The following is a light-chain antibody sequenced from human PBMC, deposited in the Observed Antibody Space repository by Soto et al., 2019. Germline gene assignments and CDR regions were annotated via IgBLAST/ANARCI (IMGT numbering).Light chain of an antibody. CDR3: QQLNKYPPT. V-gene: IGKV3-11*01. Sequence: EIVVTLAPATLCLSPGDRATLSCRASQSVSTYVAWFQHKLGQAPRLLIYDASYRAIGVPARFSGGGSGTDFTLTISSLEPEDFATYYCQQLNKYPPTFGGGTKVDIK. CDR2: DAS. CDR1: QSVSTY. J-gene: IGKJ4*01.